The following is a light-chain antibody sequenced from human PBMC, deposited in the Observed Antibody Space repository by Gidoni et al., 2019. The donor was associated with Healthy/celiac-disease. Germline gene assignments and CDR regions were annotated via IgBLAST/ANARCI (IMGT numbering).Light chain of an antibody. CDR1: SSDVGGYNY. CDR3: SSYTSSSTRV. Sequence: QSALTQPASVSGSPGQSITISFTGTSSDVGGYNYVSLYQQHPGKAPKLMIYDVSNRPSGVSNRFSGSKSGNTASLTISGLQAEDEADYYCSSYTSSSTRVFGGGTKLTVL. CDR2: DVS. J-gene: IGLJ3*02. V-gene: IGLV2-14*03.